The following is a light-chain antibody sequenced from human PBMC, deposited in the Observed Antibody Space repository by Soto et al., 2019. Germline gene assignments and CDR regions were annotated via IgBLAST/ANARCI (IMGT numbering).Light chain of an antibody. CDR1: QGLLHSDGKTY. CDR2: EVS. Sequence: DIVMTQTPLSLSVTPGQPASISCKSSQGLLHSDGKTYLYWYLQKPGQPPQLLIYEVSNRFSGVPHRFSGSGSGTDFTLTISDVQPEDFALYYCHQRQSWPRTFGQGTKVDIK. CDR3: HQRQSWPRT. J-gene: IGKJ1*01. V-gene: IGKV2D-29*01.